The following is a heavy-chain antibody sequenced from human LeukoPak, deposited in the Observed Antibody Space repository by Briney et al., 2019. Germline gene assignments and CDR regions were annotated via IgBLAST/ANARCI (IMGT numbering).Heavy chain of an antibody. V-gene: IGHV1-69*04. Sequence: SVKVSCKASGGTFSSYAISWVRQAPGQGLEWMGRIIPILGIANYAQKFQGRVTITADKSTSTAYMELSSLKSEDTAVYYCATGRYSSILRFGNWFDPWGQGTLVTVSS. J-gene: IGHJ5*02. CDR2: IIPILGIA. D-gene: IGHD6-13*01. CDR1: GGTFSSYA. CDR3: ATGRYSSILRFGNWFDP.